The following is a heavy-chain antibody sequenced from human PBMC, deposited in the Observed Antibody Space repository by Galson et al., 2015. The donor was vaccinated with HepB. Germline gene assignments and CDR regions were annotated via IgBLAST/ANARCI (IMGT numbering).Heavy chain of an antibody. CDR3: AKVAILCATPHYFDY. Sequence: SLRLSCAASGFTFTRYAISWVRQAPGKGLDWVSSISVSGDITYYGDSVQGRVTLSRDNSKNTVFLQMHTLRADDTAVYYCAKVAILCATPHYFDYLGQGTLVTVSS. D-gene: IGHD3-3*01. V-gene: IGHV3-23*01. J-gene: IGHJ4*02. CDR1: GFTFTRYA. CDR2: ISVSGDIT.